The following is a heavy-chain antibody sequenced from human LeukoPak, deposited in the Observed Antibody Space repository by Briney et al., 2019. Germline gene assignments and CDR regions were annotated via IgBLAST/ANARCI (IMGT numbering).Heavy chain of an antibody. CDR1: GGTFSSYA. V-gene: IGHV1-69*13. CDR3: AREYPNLHGVDY. D-gene: IGHD1-14*01. J-gene: IGHJ4*02. CDR2: IIPIFGTA. Sequence: SVRVSCKASGGTFSSYAISWVRQAPGQGLEWMGGIIPIFGTANYAQKFQGRVTITADESTSTAYMELSSLRSEDTAVYYCAREYPNLHGVDYWGQGTLVTVSS.